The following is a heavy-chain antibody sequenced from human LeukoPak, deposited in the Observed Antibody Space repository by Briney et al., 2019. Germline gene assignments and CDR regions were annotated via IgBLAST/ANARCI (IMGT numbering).Heavy chain of an antibody. Sequence: GGSLRLSCAASGFTFSSYSMNWVRQAPGKGLEWVSSISSRTSYIYLADSMKGRFTISRDDAKNSLYLQMNSLRAEDTAVYYCARDTKSGYGDYGGFDIWGQGTRVTVSS. CDR1: GFTFSSYS. J-gene: IGHJ3*02. CDR2: ISSRTSYI. V-gene: IGHV3-21*01. D-gene: IGHD4-17*01. CDR3: ARDTKSGYGDYGGFDI.